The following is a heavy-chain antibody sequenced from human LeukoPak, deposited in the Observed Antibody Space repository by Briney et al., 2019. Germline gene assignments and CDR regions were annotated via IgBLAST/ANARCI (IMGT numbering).Heavy chain of an antibody. Sequence: SVKVSCKASGGTFSSYAISWVRQAPGQGLEWMGGIIPIFGTVNYAQKFQGRVTITADESTSTAYMELSSLRSEDTAVYYCARTSQVTIFGVVGAFDIWGQGTMVTVSS. J-gene: IGHJ3*02. V-gene: IGHV1-69*13. CDR3: ARTSQVTIFGVVGAFDI. CDR1: GGTFSSYA. CDR2: IIPIFGTV. D-gene: IGHD3-3*01.